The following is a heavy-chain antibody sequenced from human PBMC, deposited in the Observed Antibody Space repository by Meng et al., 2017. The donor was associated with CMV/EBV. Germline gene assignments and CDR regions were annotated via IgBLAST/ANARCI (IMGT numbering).Heavy chain of an antibody. CDR2: IRYDGSRK. Sequence: QVDLVVSGGGVVQPGGSLRLSCVASGFTFSTYGMHWVRQAPGKGLEWVTFIRYDGSRKYYADSVKGRFTISRDNSKNTLYLQMNNLRAEDTAVYYCTKDRLVGATTGFDFWGQGTLVTVSS. CDR3: TKDRLVGATTGFDF. V-gene: IGHV3-30*02. D-gene: IGHD1-26*01. CDR1: GFTFSTYG. J-gene: IGHJ4*02.